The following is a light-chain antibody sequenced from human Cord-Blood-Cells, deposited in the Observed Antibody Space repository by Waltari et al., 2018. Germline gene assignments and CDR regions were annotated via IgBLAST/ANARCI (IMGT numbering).Light chain of an antibody. CDR1: QSVSSN. Sequence: EIVMTQSPATLSVSPGERATLSCRASQSVSSNLAWYQQKPGPAPRLLIYGASTRATGIPARFSGSGSGTEFTLTISSLQSEDFAVYYCQQYNNWLPITFGQGTRLEIK. CDR2: GAS. V-gene: IGKV3-15*01. J-gene: IGKJ5*01. CDR3: QQYNNWLPIT.